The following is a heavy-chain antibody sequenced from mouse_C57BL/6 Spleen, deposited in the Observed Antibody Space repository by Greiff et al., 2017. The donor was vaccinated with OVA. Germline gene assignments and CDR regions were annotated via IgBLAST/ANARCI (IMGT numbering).Heavy chain of an antibody. J-gene: IGHJ1*03. CDR1: GFNIKDDY. V-gene: IGHV14-4*01. CDR2: IDPENGDT. CDR3: TYYSNGWYFDV. Sequence: LVESGAELVRPGASVKLSCTASGFNIKDDYMHWVKQRPEQGLEWIGWIDPENGDTEYASKFQGKATITADTSSNTAYLQLSSLTSEDTAVYYCTYYSNGWYFDVWGTGTTVTVSS. D-gene: IGHD2-5*01.